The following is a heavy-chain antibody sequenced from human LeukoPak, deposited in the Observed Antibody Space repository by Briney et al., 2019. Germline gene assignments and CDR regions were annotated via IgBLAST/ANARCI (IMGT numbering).Heavy chain of an antibody. V-gene: IGHV1-18*04. J-gene: IGHJ4*02. CDR1: GYTFTSYS. CDR3: ARRPYYDILTGYDY. D-gene: IGHD3-9*01. Sequence: ASVKVSCKASGYTFTSYSNSWVRQAPGQGLEWMGWISAYNGNTNYAQKLQGRVTMTTDTSTSTAYMELRSLRSDDTAVYYCARRPYYDILTGYDYWGQGTLVTVSS. CDR2: ISAYNGNT.